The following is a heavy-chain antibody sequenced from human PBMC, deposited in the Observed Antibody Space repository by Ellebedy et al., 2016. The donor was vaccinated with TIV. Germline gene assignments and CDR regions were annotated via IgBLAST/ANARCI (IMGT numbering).Heavy chain of an antibody. D-gene: IGHD3-22*01. CDR2: IKQDGSEK. J-gene: IGHJ2*01. Sequence: GESLKISXAASGFTFSSYWMSWVRQAPGKGLEWVANIKQDGSEKYYVDSVKGRFTISRDNAKNSLYLQMNSLRAEDTAVYYCARDMRITMLVVVISWYFDLWGRGTLVTVSS. CDR3: ARDMRITMLVVVISWYFDL. V-gene: IGHV3-7*01. CDR1: GFTFSSYW.